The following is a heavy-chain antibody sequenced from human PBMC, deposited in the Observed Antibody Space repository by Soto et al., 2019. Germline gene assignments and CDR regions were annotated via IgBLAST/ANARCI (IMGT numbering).Heavy chain of an antibody. CDR1: GFTFINYG. CDR3: AKEYSGYYYYYYMDV. V-gene: IGHV3-30*18. Sequence: GGSLRLSCAASGFTFINYGMHWVRQAPGKGLEWVAIISYDESNKYYADAVKGRFTISRDNSRNMLYLQMNSLRAEDTAVYYCAKEYSGYYYYYYMDVWGKGTTVTVSS. J-gene: IGHJ6*03. CDR2: ISYDESNK. D-gene: IGHD1-26*01.